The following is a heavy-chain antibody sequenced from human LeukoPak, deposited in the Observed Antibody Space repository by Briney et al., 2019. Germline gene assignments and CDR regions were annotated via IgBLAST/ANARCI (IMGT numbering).Heavy chain of an antibody. CDR2: ISSNGGST. D-gene: IGHD3-22*01. CDR3: ARDLFITTNREYYYYMDV. V-gene: IGHV3-64*01. J-gene: IGHJ6*03. CDR1: GFTFNRYT. Sequence: GGSLRLSCAASGFTFNRYTMHWVRQAPGKGLEYVSGISSNGGSTYYANSVKGRFTISRDNSKNTLYLQMGSLRTEDMAVYYCARDLFITTNREYYYYMDVWGKGTTVTVSS.